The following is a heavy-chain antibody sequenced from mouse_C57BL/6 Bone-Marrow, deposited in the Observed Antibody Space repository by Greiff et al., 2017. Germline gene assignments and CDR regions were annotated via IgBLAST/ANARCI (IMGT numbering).Heavy chain of an antibody. J-gene: IGHJ1*03. CDR2: IDPSDSYT. CDR1: GYTFTSYW. Sequence: QVQLQQPGAELVKPGASVKLSCKASGYTFTSYWMQWVKQRPGQGLEWIGEIDPSDSYTNYNQKFKGKATLTVDTSSSTAYMQLSSLTSEDSAVYYCARESRWYFDVWGTGTTVTVSS. V-gene: IGHV1-50*01. CDR3: ARESRWYFDV.